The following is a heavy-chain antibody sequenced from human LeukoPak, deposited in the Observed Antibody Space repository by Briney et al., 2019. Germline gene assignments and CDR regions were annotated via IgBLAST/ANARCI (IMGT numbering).Heavy chain of an antibody. D-gene: IGHD1-26*01. CDR3: ARVYGGATTRFDP. J-gene: IGHJ5*02. V-gene: IGHV4-39*07. Sequence: PSETLSLTCTVSGDSISTSNSYWGWIRQPPGKGLEWIGSIYYSGNTYYNPSLKSRVTISVDTSKNQFSLKLSSVTAADTAVYYCARVYGGATTRFDPWGQGTLVTVSS. CDR2: IYYSGNT. CDR1: GDSISTSNSY.